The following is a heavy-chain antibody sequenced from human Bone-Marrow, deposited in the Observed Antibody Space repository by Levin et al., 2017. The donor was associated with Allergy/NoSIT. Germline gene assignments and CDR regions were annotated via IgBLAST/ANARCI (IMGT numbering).Heavy chain of an antibody. CDR1: FSGYY. CDR2: INPHNGDT. Sequence: ASVKVSCNGSFSGYYIHWVRQAPGQGLEWMGRINPHNGDTIYAQEFQGRVIMTRDTSISTAYMELRSLTSDDTAVYYCAREPYYLYYMDVWGEGTAVTVSS. CDR3: AREPYYLYYMDV. J-gene: IGHJ6*03. V-gene: IGHV1-2*06.